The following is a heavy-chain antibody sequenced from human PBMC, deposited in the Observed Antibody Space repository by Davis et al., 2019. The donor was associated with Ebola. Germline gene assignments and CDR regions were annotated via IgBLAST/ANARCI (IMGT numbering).Heavy chain of an antibody. V-gene: IGHV4-34*01. D-gene: IGHD2-2*01. CDR1: GGSFSDYY. CDR3: VSPHQIRGKDYFDR. CDR2: INHRRRT. J-gene: IGHJ4*01. Sequence: PSETLSLTCAVYGGSFSDYYWALIRQPPGKGLEWIGEINHRRRTYLNPSLKSRVTLSIDTSRNQFSLKLTSVTAADTAVYYCVSPHQIRGKDYFDRWGQGTLVTVSS.